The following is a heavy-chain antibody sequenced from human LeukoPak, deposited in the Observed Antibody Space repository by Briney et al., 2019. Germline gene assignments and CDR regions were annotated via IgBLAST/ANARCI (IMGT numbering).Heavy chain of an antibody. D-gene: IGHD3-22*01. V-gene: IGHV4-39*07. J-gene: IGHJ5*02. CDR3: ARDRILDYYDSRGFDP. Sequence: SETLSLTCTVSGGSISSSSYYWGWIRQPPGKGLEWIGSIYYSGSTYYNPSLKSRVTISVDTSKNQFSLKLSSVTAADTAVYYCARDRILDYYDSRGFDPWGQGTLVTVSS. CDR1: GGSISSSSYY. CDR2: IYYSGST.